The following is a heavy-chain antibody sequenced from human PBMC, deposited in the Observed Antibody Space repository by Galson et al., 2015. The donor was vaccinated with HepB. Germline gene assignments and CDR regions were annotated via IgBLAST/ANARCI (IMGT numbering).Heavy chain of an antibody. CDR2: ISSSSSYI. V-gene: IGHV3-21*01. CDR3: ARDLMCRGYSGYEYTEYGMDV. CDR1: GYTFSSYN. Sequence: SLRLSCKASGYTFSSYNMNWVRQAPGKGLEWVSSISSSSSYIYYADSVKGRFTISTDNAKSSLYMHMDSLRAEDTAVYYCARDLMCRGYSGYEYTEYGMDVWGQGTTVTVSS. D-gene: IGHD5-12*01. J-gene: IGHJ6*02.